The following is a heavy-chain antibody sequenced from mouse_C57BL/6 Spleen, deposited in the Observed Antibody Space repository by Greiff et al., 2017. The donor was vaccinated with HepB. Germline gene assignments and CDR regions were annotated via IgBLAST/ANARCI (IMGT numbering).Heavy chain of an antibody. J-gene: IGHJ3*01. D-gene: IGHD2-4*01. Sequence: VQLKQSGTVLARPGASVKMSCKTSGYTFTSYWMHWVKQRPGQGLEWIGAIYPGNSDTSYNQKFKGKAKLTAVTSASTAYMELSSLTNEDSAVYYCTSYYDYGAWFAYWGQGTLVTVSA. CDR2: IYPGNSDT. CDR1: GYTFTSYW. CDR3: TSYYDYGAWFAY. V-gene: IGHV1-5*01.